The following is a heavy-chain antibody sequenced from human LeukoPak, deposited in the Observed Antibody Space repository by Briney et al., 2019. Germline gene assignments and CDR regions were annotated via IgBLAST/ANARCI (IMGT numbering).Heavy chain of an antibody. J-gene: IGHJ4*02. CDR2: LSSSGSAF. CDR3: XRSAXLMXGVXEVTALDD. V-gene: IGHV3-48*03. Sequence: GSLXXXCXDSGFTFRSYEMNWVRQAPGKGLEWIAYLSSSGSAFSYADSVKGRFTIARDNAKNSVYVEMKRLRADDRGDYYXXRSAXLMXGVXEVTALDDWGQGTLVTVSS. D-gene: IGHD3-3*01. CDR1: GFTFRSYE.